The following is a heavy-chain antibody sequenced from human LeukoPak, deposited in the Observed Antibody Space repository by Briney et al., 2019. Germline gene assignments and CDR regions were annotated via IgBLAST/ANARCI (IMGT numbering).Heavy chain of an antibody. D-gene: IGHD4-17*01. V-gene: IGHV3-7*01. J-gene: IGHJ4*02. CDR1: GFTFSNYW. CDR2: IKQDGSEK. CDR3: AKDPGDYGDYGGGDY. Sequence: GGSLRLSCAASGFTFSNYWMSWVRQAPGKGLEWVANIKQDGSEKYYVDSVKGRFTISRDNAKNSLYLQMNSLRAEDTAVYYCAKDPGDYGDYGGGDYWGQGTLVTVSS.